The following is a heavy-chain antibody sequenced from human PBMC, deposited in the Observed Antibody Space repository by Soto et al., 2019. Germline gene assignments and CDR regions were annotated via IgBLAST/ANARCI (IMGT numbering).Heavy chain of an antibody. Sequence: NPSETLSHTCTVSGGSISSYYWSWIRQPPGKGLEWIGYIYYSGSTNYNPSLKSRVTISVDTSKNQFSLKLSSVTAADTAVYYCARRYGASFDYWGQGTLVTVSS. J-gene: IGHJ4*02. CDR3: ARRYGASFDY. V-gene: IGHV4-59*01. CDR1: GGSISSYY. D-gene: IGHD4-17*01. CDR2: IYYSGST.